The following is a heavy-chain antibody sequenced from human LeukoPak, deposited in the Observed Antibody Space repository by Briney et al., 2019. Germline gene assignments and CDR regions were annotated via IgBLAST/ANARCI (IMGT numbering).Heavy chain of an antibody. D-gene: IGHD5-12*01. V-gene: IGHV4-59*08. Sequence: SETLSLTCTVSGDSMSNYYWSWIRQPPGQGLEWIGYIYSSGITNYNPSLKSRVTISVDTSKNQFSLKLSSVTAADTAVYYCARAGYSGYDWHWANYYYGMDVWGQGTTVTVSS. J-gene: IGHJ6*02. CDR1: GDSMSNYY. CDR3: ARAGYSGYDWHWANYYYGMDV. CDR2: IYSSGIT.